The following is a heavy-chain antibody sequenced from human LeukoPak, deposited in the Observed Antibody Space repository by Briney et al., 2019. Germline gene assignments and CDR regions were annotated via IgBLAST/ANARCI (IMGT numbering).Heavy chain of an antibody. CDR1: GGSISSGDYY. D-gene: IGHD5-18*01. CDR2: IHYSGST. CDR3: ARTAPDVDTAMVYYYGMDV. J-gene: IGHJ6*04. Sequence: SQTLSLTCTVSGGSISSGDYYWSWIRQPPGKGLEWIGYIHYSGSTYYNPSLKSRVTISVDTSKNQFSLKLSSVTAADTAVYYCARTAPDVDTAMVYYYGMDVWGKGTTVTVSS. V-gene: IGHV4-30-4*01.